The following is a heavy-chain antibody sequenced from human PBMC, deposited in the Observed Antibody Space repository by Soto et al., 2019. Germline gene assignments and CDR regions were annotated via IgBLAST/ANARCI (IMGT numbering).Heavy chain of an antibody. CDR3: ARPRPYCGGDCPDS. CDR2: INSDGSST. Sequence: EVQLVESGGGLVQPGGSLRLSCAASGFTFSSYWMHWVRQAPGKGLVWVSRINSDGSSTSYADSVKGRFTISRDNAKNTLYPQMNILAADDTAVYYCARPRPYCGGDCPDSWGQGTLVTVSS. D-gene: IGHD2-21*02. J-gene: IGHJ4*02. V-gene: IGHV3-74*01. CDR1: GFTFSSYW.